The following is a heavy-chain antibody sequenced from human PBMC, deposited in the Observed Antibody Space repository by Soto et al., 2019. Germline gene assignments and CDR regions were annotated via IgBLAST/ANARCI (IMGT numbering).Heavy chain of an antibody. CDR2: IYYRGNT. CDR3: ARLEGRATLTNYSDY. Sequence: QLQLQESGPGLVKPSETLSLTCSVSDDSINSDKYYWGWIRQPAGKGLEWIGSIYYRGNTYYDPSPPTPVTITLERSKHQFPLKLSAVTAADSAAYFCARLEGRATLTNYSDYMGPVALFTVSS. V-gene: IGHV4-39*01. CDR1: DDSINSDKYY. J-gene: IGHJ4*02. D-gene: IGHD3-3*01.